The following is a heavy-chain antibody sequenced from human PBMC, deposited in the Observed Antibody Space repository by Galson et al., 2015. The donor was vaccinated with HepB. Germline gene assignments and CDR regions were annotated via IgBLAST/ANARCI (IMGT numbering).Heavy chain of an antibody. CDR3: ARARIVGATSWCNDY. Sequence: SVKVSCKASGYTFTGYYMHWVRQAPGQGLEWMGRINPNSGGTNYAQKFQGRVTMTRDTSISTAYMELSRLRSDDTAVYYCARARIVGATSWCNDYWGQGTLVTVSS. V-gene: IGHV1-2*06. CDR2: INPNSGGT. CDR1: GYTFTGYY. J-gene: IGHJ4*02. D-gene: IGHD1-26*01.